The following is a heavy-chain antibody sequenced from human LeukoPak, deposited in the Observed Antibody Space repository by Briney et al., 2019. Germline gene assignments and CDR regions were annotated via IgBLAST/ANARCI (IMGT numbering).Heavy chain of an antibody. Sequence: GGSLRLSCAVSGFTFSTYWMHWVRQAPGKGLVWVSRISRDGTSRTYADSVMGRFTISRDSARNTLYLQMDSLRAEDTAVYYCVSGTSRDYGYGGDDPYWGQGTLVIVSS. J-gene: IGHJ4*02. CDR1: GFTFSTYW. CDR2: ISRDGTSR. D-gene: IGHD2-21*02. V-gene: IGHV3-74*01. CDR3: VSGTSRDYGYGGDDPY.